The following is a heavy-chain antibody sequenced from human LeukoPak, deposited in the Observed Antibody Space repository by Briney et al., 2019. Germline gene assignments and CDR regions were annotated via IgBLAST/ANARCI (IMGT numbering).Heavy chain of an antibody. CDR1: GFTFSSYE. D-gene: IGHD4-17*01. CDR3: ARVEDDYGDHYYGMDV. CDR2: ISNSDSTI. V-gene: IGHV3-48*03. J-gene: IGHJ6*02. Sequence: GGSLRLSCAASGFTFSSYEMNWVRQASGKGLEWVSYISNSDSTIHYADSVKGRFTISRDNAQNSLYLQMSSLRAEDTAVYYCARVEDDYGDHYYGMDVWGQGTTVTVSS.